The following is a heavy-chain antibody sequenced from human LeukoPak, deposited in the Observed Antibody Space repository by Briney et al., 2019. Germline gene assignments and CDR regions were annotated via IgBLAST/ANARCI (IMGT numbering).Heavy chain of an antibody. Sequence: SQTLSLTCALSGDTVSSNSAAWNWIRQSPSRGLEWLVRTYYRSNLYTDYAVSVKGRITINPDTLKNQFSLQLNSVTPEDTAVYYCASSYGSGTYYTPPFDYWGQGTLVTVSS. J-gene: IGHJ4*02. CDR3: ASSYGSGTYYTPPFDY. CDR2: TYYRSNLYT. V-gene: IGHV6-1*01. CDR1: GDTVSSNSAA. D-gene: IGHD3-10*01.